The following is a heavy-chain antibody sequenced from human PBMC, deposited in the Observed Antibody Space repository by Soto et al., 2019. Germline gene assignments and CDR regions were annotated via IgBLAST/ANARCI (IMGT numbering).Heavy chain of an antibody. CDR3: ARGWASGAWLIAY. Sequence: QPGGSLRLSCSASGFTFSSYSMDWVRQAPGKGLEWVSYISGSGDNIYYGDSVRGRFTISRDNAKNSLYLQMNSLRVEDTAVYYCARGWASGAWLIAYWGQGSLVTVSS. CDR2: ISGSGDNI. CDR1: GFTFSSYS. J-gene: IGHJ4*02. D-gene: IGHD3-9*01. V-gene: IGHV3-48*01.